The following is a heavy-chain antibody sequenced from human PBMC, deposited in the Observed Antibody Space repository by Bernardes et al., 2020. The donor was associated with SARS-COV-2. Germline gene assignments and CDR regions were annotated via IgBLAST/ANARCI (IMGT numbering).Heavy chain of an antibody. J-gene: IGHJ4*02. D-gene: IGHD1-26*01. CDR3: AKGSYSGTYGHFDY. CDR1: GFIFDDYT. Sequence: GSLRLSCAASGFIFDDYTMHWVRQAPGKGLEWVSLITWDGGSTKYADSVKGRFTISRDNSKNSLYLQMNSLRSEDTALYYCAKGSYSGTYGHFDYWGQGTLVTVSS. CDR2: ITWDGGST. V-gene: IGHV3-43*01.